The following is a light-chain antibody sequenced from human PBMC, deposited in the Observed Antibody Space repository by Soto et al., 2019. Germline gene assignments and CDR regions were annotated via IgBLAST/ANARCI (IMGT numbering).Light chain of an antibody. Sequence: EIVLTQSPATLSLSPGESATLSCRASQNVASYLAWFQQKPGQPPRLLVYGASSRATGIPDRFSGSGSGTDFTLTISRLEPEDFAVYYCQQYGSSPQTFGPGTKVDIK. CDR3: QQYGSSPQT. CDR1: QNVASY. CDR2: GAS. V-gene: IGKV3-20*01. J-gene: IGKJ3*01.